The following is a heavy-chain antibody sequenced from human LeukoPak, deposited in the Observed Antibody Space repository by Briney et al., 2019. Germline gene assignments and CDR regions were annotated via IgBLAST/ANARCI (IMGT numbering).Heavy chain of an antibody. D-gene: IGHD3-22*01. V-gene: IGHV3-30-3*01. CDR3: ASPYYYDTQL. Sequence: GGSLRLSCAASGFTFSSYAMHWVRQAPGKGLEWVAVISYDGSNKYYADSVKGRFTISRDNSKNTLYLQMNSLRAEDTAVYYCASPYYYDTQLWGQGTLVTVSS. CDR2: ISYDGSNK. CDR1: GFTFSSYA. J-gene: IGHJ4*02.